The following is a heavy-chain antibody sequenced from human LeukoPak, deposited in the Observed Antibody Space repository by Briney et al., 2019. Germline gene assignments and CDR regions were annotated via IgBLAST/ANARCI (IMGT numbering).Heavy chain of an antibody. CDR1: GGSISSGDFY. CDR2: IYYGGST. Sequence: PSETLSLTCTVSGGSISSGDFYWNWIRQTPGKGLEWIGYIYYGGSTYYNPSLNSRVTISLDTSKNQFSLNLSSVTAADTAVYYYTTSQNYHDSNDYSSSDGYFDYWGQGTLVTVSS. J-gene: IGHJ4*02. D-gene: IGHD3-22*01. CDR3: TTSQNYHDSNDYSSSDGYFDY. V-gene: IGHV4-30-4*01.